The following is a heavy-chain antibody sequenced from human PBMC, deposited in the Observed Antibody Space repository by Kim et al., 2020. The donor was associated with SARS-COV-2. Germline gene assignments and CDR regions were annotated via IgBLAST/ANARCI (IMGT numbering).Heavy chain of an antibody. V-gene: IGHV1-2*02. CDR1: GYTFTGFY. D-gene: IGHD3-3*01. Sequence: ASVKVSCKASGYTFTGFYVHWMRQAPGQGLEWMGWINPNSGDTNYAQKFQGRVTLTRDTSISTAYMTLNSLTSDDTAIYFCAREPHGRAYTSLYEFIHWG. CDR3: AREPHGRAYTSLYEFIH. CDR2: INPNSGDT. J-gene: IGHJ1*01.